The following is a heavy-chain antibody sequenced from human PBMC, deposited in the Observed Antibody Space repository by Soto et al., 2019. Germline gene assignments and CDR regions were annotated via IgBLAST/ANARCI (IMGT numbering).Heavy chain of an antibody. CDR1: GFTFSNAW. V-gene: IGHV3-15*01. CDR2: IKSKTDGGTT. Sequence: GVLRLSCAASGFTFSNAWMSWVRQAPGKGLEWVGRIKSKTDGGTTDYAAPVKGRFTISRDDSKNTLYLQMNSLKTEDTAVYYCTTDYSNYRRYYYGMDVWGQGTTVTVSS. D-gene: IGHD4-4*01. J-gene: IGHJ6*02. CDR3: TTDYSNYRRYYYGMDV.